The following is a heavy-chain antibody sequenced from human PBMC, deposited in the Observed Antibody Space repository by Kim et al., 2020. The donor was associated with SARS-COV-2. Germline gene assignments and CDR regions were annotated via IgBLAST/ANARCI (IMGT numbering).Heavy chain of an antibody. V-gene: IGHV7-4-1*02. CDR3: ARSPSWYDRVGYYYGMDV. Sequence: ASVKVSCKASGYTFTSYAMNWVRQAPGQGLEWMGWINTNTGNPTYAQGFTGRFVFSLDTSVSTAYLQISSLKAEDTAVYYCARSPSWYDRVGYYYGMDVWGQGTTVTVSS. J-gene: IGHJ6*02. D-gene: IGHD6-13*01. CDR2: INTNTGNP. CDR1: GYTFTSYA.